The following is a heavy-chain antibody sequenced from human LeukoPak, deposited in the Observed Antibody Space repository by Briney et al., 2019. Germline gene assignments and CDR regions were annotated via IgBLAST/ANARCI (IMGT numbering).Heavy chain of an antibody. V-gene: IGHV3-23*01. J-gene: IGHJ4*02. D-gene: IGHD3-22*01. CDR3: AKRGVVIRVILVGFHKEAYYFDS. CDR1: GITLSNYG. CDR2: ISDSGGST. Sequence: GSLRLPCAVSGITLSNYGMSWVRQAPGKGLEWVAGISDSGGSTNYADSVKGRFTISRDNPKNTLYLQMNSLRAEDTAVYFCAKRGVVIRVILVGFHKEAYYFDSWGQGALVTVSS.